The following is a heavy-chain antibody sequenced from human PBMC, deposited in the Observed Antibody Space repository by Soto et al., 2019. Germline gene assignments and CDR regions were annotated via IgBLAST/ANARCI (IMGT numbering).Heavy chain of an antibody. V-gene: IGHV4-34*01. CDR3: ARGGRLGYYYMDV. CDR2: INHSGST. Sequence: PSETLSLTCAVYGGSFSGYYWSWIRQPPGKGLEWIGEINHSGSTNYNPSLKSRVTISVDTSKNQFSLKLSSVTAADTAVYYCARGGRLGYYYMDVWGKGTTVTVSS. CDR1: GGSFSGYY. D-gene: IGHD6-19*01. J-gene: IGHJ6*03.